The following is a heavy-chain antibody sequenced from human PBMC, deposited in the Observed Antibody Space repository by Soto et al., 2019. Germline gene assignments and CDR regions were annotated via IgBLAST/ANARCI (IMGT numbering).Heavy chain of an antibody. Sequence: QVQLQESGPGLVKPSQTLSLTCTVSGGSISSGDYYWSWIRQPPGKGLEWIGYIYYSGSTYYNPSLKSRVTISVDTSKNQFSLKLSSVTAADTAVYYCARFGRTYYYGSGSQYFDYWGQGTLVTVSS. V-gene: IGHV4-30-4*01. CDR3: ARFGRTYYYGSGSQYFDY. D-gene: IGHD3-10*01. CDR1: GGSISSGDYY. J-gene: IGHJ4*02. CDR2: IYYSGST.